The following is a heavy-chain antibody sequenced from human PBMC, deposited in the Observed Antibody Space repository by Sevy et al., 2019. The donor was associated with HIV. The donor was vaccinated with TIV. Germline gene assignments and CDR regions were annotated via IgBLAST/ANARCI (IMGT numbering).Heavy chain of an antibody. CDR2: ISYDGSNK. CDR3: ARDRGPSGGYGSGSGWYRGGVYY. J-gene: IGHJ4*02. Sequence: GESLKISCAASGFTFSSYAMHWVRQAPGKGLEWVAVISYDGSNKYYADSVKGRFTISRDNSKNTLYLEMNSLRAEDTAGYYCARDRGPSGGYGSGSGWYRGGVYYWGQGTLVTVSS. CDR1: GFTFSSYA. D-gene: IGHD6-19*01. V-gene: IGHV3-30-3*01.